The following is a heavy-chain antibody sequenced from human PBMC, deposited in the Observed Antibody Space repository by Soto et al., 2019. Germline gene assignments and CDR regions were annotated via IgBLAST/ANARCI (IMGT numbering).Heavy chain of an antibody. J-gene: IGHJ4*02. V-gene: IGHV4-59*08. CDR2: IYYSGST. D-gene: IGHD3-22*01. Sequence: SETLSLTCTVSGGSISSYYWSWIRQPPGKGLEWIGCIYYSGSTNYNPSLKSRVTISVDTSKNQFSLKLSSVTAADTAVYYCERVDSSGYYFDYRGQGTLDTVSS. CDR3: ERVDSSGYYFDY. CDR1: GGSISSYY.